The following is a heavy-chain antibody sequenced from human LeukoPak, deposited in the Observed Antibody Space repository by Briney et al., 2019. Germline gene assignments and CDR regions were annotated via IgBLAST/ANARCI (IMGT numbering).Heavy chain of an antibody. D-gene: IGHD6-13*01. CDR1: GFTFSNYA. CDR2: ISGSGTST. J-gene: IGHJ4*02. Sequence: GGSLRLSCAASGFTFSNYAMTWVRQAPGKGLEWVSLISGSGTSTNYADSVKGRFTISRDNSKNTLYLQMNSLRAEDTAVYYCAKDKEGVEYSRSWYPPALESDYWGQGTLVTVSS. CDR3: AKDKEGVEYSRSWYPPALESDY. V-gene: IGHV3-23*01.